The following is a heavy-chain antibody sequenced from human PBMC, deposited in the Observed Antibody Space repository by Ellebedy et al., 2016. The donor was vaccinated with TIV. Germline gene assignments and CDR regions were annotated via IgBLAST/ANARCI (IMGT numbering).Heavy chain of an antibody. Sequence: GGSLRLSXAASIISFSNYGMSWVRQAPGKGLEWISVITPKGERTFYADSVKGRFTISRDNSNNMMYLQMNSLRAEDTAVYYCARAPRGIYYFDYWGQGTLVTASS. D-gene: IGHD2/OR15-2a*01. CDR1: IISFSNYG. CDR2: ITPKGERT. V-gene: IGHV3-23*01. CDR3: ARAPRGIYYFDY. J-gene: IGHJ4*02.